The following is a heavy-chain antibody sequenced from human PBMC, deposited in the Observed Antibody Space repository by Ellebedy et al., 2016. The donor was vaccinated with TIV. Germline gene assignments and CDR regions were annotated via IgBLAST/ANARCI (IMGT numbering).Heavy chain of an antibody. Sequence: SGPTLVKPTQTLTLTCTFSGFSLSTSGVGVGWIRQPPGKALEWLALIYWDDDKRYSPSLKSRLTITKDTSKNQVVLTMTNIDPVDTATYYCAHQQPPGGLGEAFDIWGQGTMVTVSS. CDR2: IYWDDDK. V-gene: IGHV2-5*02. CDR3: AHQQPPGGLGEAFDI. J-gene: IGHJ3*02. D-gene: IGHD3-16*01. CDR1: GFSLSTSGVG.